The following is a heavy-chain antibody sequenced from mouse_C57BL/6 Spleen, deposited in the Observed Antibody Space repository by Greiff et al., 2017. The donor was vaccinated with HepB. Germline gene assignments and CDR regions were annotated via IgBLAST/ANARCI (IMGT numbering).Heavy chain of an antibody. D-gene: IGHD1-1*01. Sequence: VQLKESGPGLVKPSQSLSLTCSVTGYSITSGYYWNWIRQFPGNKLEWMGYISYDGSNNYNPSLKNRISITRDTSKNQFFLKLNSVTTEDTATYYCAREGGYYGSSSYFDYWGQGTTLTVSS. CDR2: ISYDGSN. CDR3: AREGGYYGSSSYFDY. J-gene: IGHJ2*01. CDR1: GYSITSGYY. V-gene: IGHV3-6*01.